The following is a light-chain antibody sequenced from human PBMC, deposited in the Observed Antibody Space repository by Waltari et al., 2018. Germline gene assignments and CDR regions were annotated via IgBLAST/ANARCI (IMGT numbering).Light chain of an antibody. CDR1: TIDVAGYNY. CDR3: CSFAGTYTWV. CDR2: DVT. Sequence: SALTQPRSVSGSPGQSVTISCTVTTIDVAGYNYVSWYQHHPGKAPKLMIFDVTQRPSGVPDRFSGSKSANTASLTISGLQAEDEADYYCCSFAGTYTWVFGGGTKVTVL. V-gene: IGLV2-11*01. J-gene: IGLJ3*02.